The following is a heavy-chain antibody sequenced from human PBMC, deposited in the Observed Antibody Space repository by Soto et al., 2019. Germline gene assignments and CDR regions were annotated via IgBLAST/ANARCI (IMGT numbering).Heavy chain of an antibody. CDR1: GGSISSYY. CDR2: IYYSGST. J-gene: IGHJ4*02. CDR3: ARVSYDFWSGSSSLEY. Sequence: SETLSLTCTVSGGSISSYYWSWIRQPPGKGLEWIGYIYYSGSTNYNPSLKSRVTISVDTSKNQFSLKLSSVTAADTAVYYCARVSYDFWSGSSSLEYWGQGTLVTVSS. D-gene: IGHD3-3*01. V-gene: IGHV4-59*01.